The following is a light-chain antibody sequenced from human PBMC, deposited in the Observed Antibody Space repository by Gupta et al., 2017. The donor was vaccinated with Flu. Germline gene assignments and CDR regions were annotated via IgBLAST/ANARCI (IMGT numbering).Light chain of an antibody. CDR3: CSHAGNKKWV. J-gene: IGLJ3*02. CDR2: SVT. CDR1: SSDVINYNY. V-gene: IGLV2-11*01. Sequence: QSALTQPRSVSGSPGQSVTISCTGSSSDVINYNYVSWYQHHPGKAPKLMIYSVTTRPSGVPDRFSGSKSGNTASLTISGLQADDEADYYCCSHAGNKKWVFGGGTKLTVL.